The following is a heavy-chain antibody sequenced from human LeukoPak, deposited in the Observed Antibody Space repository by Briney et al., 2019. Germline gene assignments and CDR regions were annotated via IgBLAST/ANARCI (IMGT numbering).Heavy chain of an antibody. V-gene: IGHV3-7*01. J-gene: IGHJ6*03. CDR1: GFTFSSYW. Sequence: PGGSLRLSCAASGFTFSSYWMSWVRQAPGKGLGWVANIKQDGSEKYYVDSVKGRFTISRDNAKNSLYLQMNSLRAEDTAVYYCARTYDSSGYYWWDYYYMDVWGKGTTVTVSS. D-gene: IGHD3-22*01. CDR2: IKQDGSEK. CDR3: ARTYDSSGYYWWDYYYMDV.